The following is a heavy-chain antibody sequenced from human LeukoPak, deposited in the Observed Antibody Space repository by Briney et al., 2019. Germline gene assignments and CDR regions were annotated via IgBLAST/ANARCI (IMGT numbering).Heavy chain of an antibody. J-gene: IGHJ3*02. CDR3: ARFNGDYYYDSSGYPDAFDI. V-gene: IGHV4-59*04. CDR1: GGSISSFY. CDR2: IYYSGST. D-gene: IGHD3-22*01. Sequence: SETLPLTCTVSGGSISSFYWTWIRQPPGKGLEWIGFIYYSGSTYYNPSLKSRVTISVDTSKNQFSLKLSSVTAADTAVYYCARFNGDYYYDSSGYPDAFDIWGQGTMVTVSS.